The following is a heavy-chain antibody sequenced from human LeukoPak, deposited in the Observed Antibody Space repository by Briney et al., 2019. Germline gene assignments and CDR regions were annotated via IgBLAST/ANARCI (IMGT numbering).Heavy chain of an antibody. CDR3: ASGRNPRAYSSSWYGRRKTDYYYYYMDV. CDR1: GGSISSSSYY. CDR2: IYYSGST. Sequence: SSETLSLTCTVSGGSISSSSYYWGWIRQPPGKGLEWIGSIYYSGSTYYNPSLKSRVTISVDTSKNQFSLKLSSVTAADTAVYYCASGRNPRAYSSSWYGRRKTDYYYYYMDVWGKGTTVTVSS. D-gene: IGHD6-13*01. J-gene: IGHJ6*03. V-gene: IGHV4-39*01.